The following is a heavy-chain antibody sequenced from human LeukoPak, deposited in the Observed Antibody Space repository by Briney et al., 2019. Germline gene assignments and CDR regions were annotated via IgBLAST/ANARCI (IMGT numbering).Heavy chain of an antibody. J-gene: IGHJ4*02. CDR1: GFTFSRYW. Sequence: GGSLRLSCAASGFTFSRYWMSWVRQSPGKGLEWVANINQDGSENHYVDSVKGRFTISRDNAKNSVFVQMNGLRVEDTAVYYCVRAGGSSWSGFWGQGTLVTVSS. CDR3: VRAGGSSWSGF. D-gene: IGHD6-13*01. CDR2: INQDGSEN. V-gene: IGHV3-7*01.